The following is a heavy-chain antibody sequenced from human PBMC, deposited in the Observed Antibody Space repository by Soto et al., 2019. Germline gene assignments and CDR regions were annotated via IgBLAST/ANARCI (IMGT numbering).Heavy chain of an antibody. Sequence: GGSLRLSCAAPGFTLSNSAMSWVRQAPGEGLEWVSGISASGYSTYYAASVKGRFTISRDDSKNTLYLQMNSLRAEDTAIYYCGKHLPRTRYDILTGFYNGLDCWGQGTLVTVSS. CDR3: GKHLPRTRYDILTGFYNGLDC. J-gene: IGHJ4*01. D-gene: IGHD3-9*01. CDR2: ISASGYST. V-gene: IGHV3-23*01. CDR1: GFTLSNSA.